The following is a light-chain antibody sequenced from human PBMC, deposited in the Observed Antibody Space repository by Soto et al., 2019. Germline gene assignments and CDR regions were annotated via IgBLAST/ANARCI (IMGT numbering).Light chain of an antibody. CDR3: SSYTSSSSVV. V-gene: IGLV2-14*01. CDR2: DVS. J-gene: IGLJ2*01. CDR1: SSDVGGYNY. Sequence: QSALTQPASVSGSPGQSITISCTGTSSDVGGYNYVSWYQQHPGKATKLMIYDVSNRPSGVSKRFSVSKSGNTASLTISGLQAEDEADYYCSSYTSSSSVVFGGGTLLTVL.